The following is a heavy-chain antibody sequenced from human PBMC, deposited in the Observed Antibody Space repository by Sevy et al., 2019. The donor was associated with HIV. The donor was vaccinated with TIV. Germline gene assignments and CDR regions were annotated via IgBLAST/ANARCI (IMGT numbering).Heavy chain of an antibody. CDR2: ISSSSRTI. D-gene: IGHD1-1*01. Sequence: GGSLRLSCVVSGLTFSSDSMNWVRQAPGKGLEWLAYISSSSRTIYYADSVEGRFTISRDNDKKSVFLQMNNLRDEDSATYFFARDGYTLFVRSFDSWGQGTLVTVSS. J-gene: IGHJ4*02. CDR3: ARDGYTLFVRSFDS. V-gene: IGHV3-48*02. CDR1: GLTFSSDS.